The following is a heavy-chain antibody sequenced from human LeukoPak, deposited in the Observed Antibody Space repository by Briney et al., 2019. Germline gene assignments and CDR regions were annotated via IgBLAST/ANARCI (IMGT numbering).Heavy chain of an antibody. CDR3: ARYASVGGMDV. V-gene: IGHV4-59*01. Sequence: SETLSLTCTISGGSISSYYGSWLRQPPGRGLKWIGYIYYSGNTNYNPPLKSRVTISVDTSTNQFSLKLSSVTAADTAVYYCARYASVGGMDVWGQGPTVTVSS. CDR2: IYYSGNT. D-gene: IGHD2-2*01. J-gene: IGHJ6*02. CDR1: GGSISSYY.